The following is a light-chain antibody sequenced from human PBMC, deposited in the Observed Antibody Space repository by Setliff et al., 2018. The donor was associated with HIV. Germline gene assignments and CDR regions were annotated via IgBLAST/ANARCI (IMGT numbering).Light chain of an antibody. CDR1: SNDVGGDNH. Sequence: QSALTQPASVSGSPGQSITISCTGTSNDVGGDNHVSWYQQRPDKAPRLVIYDVSRRPSGVSNRFSGSKSGNTASLTVSGLQADDEADYYCSSYTSDITYVFGTGTKGTVL. CDR2: DVS. J-gene: IGLJ1*01. V-gene: IGLV2-14*01. CDR3: SSYTSDITYV.